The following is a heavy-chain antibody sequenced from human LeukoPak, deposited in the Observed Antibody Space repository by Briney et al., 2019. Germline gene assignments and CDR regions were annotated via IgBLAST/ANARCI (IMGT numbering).Heavy chain of an antibody. D-gene: IGHD2-2*01. Sequence: GGSLRLSCAASGFTFRSYGMHWVRQAPGKGLEWVTFIRFDESKKYYVDSVKGRFTISRDNSKNTLYLQMNSLRAEDTAVYYCAKESGYQVYLFDYWGQGTLVTVSS. CDR1: GFTFRSYG. CDR3: AKESGYQVYLFDY. CDR2: IRFDESKK. V-gene: IGHV3-30*02. J-gene: IGHJ4*02.